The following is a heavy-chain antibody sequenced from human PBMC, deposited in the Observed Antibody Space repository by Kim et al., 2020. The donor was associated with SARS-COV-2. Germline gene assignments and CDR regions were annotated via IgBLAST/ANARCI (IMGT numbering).Heavy chain of an antibody. V-gene: IGHV3-23*01. J-gene: IGHJ4*02. Sequence: GGSLRLSCLASGFTFSTFDMSWVRQVPGKGLEWVSVIIGSDGTTYYADSLKGRFSISRDNSKNTLYLQMNTVTAEDTALYYCVKGAWLDYCGQGILVTVSS. CDR3: VKGAWLDY. CDR1: GFTFSTFD. CDR2: IIGSDGTT.